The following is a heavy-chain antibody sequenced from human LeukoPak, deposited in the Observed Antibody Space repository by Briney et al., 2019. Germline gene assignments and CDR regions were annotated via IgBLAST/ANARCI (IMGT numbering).Heavy chain of an antibody. Sequence: SETLSLTCTVSGGSISSYYWSWIRQPPGKGLEWIGYIYYSGSTNYNPSLKSRVTVSVDTSKNQFSLKLSSVTAADMAVYYCAREVWSGSYYYGMDVWGQGTTVTVSS. CDR3: AREVWSGSYYYGMDV. J-gene: IGHJ6*02. D-gene: IGHD2-21*01. CDR1: GGSISSYY. V-gene: IGHV4-59*01. CDR2: IYYSGST.